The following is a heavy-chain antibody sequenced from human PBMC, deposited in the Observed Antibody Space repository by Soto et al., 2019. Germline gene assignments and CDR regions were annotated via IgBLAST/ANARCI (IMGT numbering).Heavy chain of an antibody. CDR1: GFTFINHA. J-gene: IGHJ6*02. D-gene: IGHD3-3*01. CDR2: ILDDGSND. Sequence: GGSLRLSCAASGFTFINHAMHWVRQAPGKGLEWVAVILDDGSNDRYADSVQGRFTTSRDNAKNTLYLQLNSLRAEDTAVYYCAKVVTIFGVVINYYYGMDVWGQGTTVTVSS. V-gene: IGHV3-30-3*02. CDR3: AKVVTIFGVVINYYYGMDV.